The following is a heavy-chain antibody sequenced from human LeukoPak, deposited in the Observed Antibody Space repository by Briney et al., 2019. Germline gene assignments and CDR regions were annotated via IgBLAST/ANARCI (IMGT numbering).Heavy chain of an antibody. CDR3: AAGLDFDY. Sequence: GGSLRLSCAASGFTFSSYAINWVRQAPGEGLEWVSAISGSGGNTYYADSVKGRFTISRDNSKNTLYLQMNSLRAEDTAVYYCAAGLDFDYWGQGTLVTVSS. V-gene: IGHV3-23*01. CDR2: ISGSGGNT. J-gene: IGHJ4*02. CDR1: GFTFSSYA.